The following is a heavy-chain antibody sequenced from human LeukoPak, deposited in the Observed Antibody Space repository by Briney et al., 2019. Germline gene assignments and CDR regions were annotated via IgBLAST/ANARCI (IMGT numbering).Heavy chain of an antibody. V-gene: IGHV4-30-2*02. J-gene: IGHJ5*02. D-gene: IGHD3-22*01. CDR2: IYHSVST. CDR3: ARFATLNYYDSSGDWFDP. Sequence: SQTLFLTCTVSGNSSSSGGYYWSWFPQPPVKGLEWIEYIYHSVSTYYNPSLKSRVTISVDTSKNQFSLKLSSVTAADTAVYYCARFATLNYYDSSGDWFDPWGQGTLVTVSS. CDR1: GNSSSSGGYY.